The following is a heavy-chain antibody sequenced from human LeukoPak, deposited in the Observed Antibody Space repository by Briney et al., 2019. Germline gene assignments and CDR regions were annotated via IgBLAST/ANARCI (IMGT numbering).Heavy chain of an antibody. CDR1: GGTFTSYG. V-gene: IGHV1-18*01. D-gene: IGHD4-17*01. CDR3: ARALFDYGDKGPFYYYGMDV. J-gene: IGHJ6*02. Sequence: ASVKVSCKASGGTFTSYGISWVLQAPGQGLEWMGWISAYNGNTNYAQKLQGRVTMTTDTSTSTAYMELRSLRSDDTAVYYCARALFDYGDKGPFYYYGMDVWGQGTTVTVSS. CDR2: ISAYNGNT.